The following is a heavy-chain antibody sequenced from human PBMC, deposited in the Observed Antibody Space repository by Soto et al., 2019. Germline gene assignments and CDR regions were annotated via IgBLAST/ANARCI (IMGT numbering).Heavy chain of an antibody. J-gene: IGHJ4*02. D-gene: IGHD4-17*01. CDR2: VYYSGST. CDR3: ARDTGSFGDYGGYYFDY. V-gene: IGHV4-61*01. CDR1: GGSVSSGSYY. Sequence: QVQLQESGPGLVKPSETLSLTCTVSGGSVSSGSYYWSWIRQPPGKVLEWIGYVYYSGSTNYNLYLKSRVTMSIDTSKNQFSLKLSSVTAADTAVYYCARDTGSFGDYGGYYFDYWGQGTLVTVSS.